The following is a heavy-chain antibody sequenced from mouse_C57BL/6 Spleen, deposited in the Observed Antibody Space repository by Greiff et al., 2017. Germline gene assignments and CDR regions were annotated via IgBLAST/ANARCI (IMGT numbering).Heavy chain of an antibody. J-gene: IGHJ4*01. Sequence: ELKVVESGGGLVKPGGSLKLSCAASGFTFSDYGMHWVRQAPEKGLEWVAYISSGSSTIYYADTVKGQFTISRDNAKNTLFLQMTSLRSEDTAMYYCARSYYGYYYAMDYWGQGTSVTVSS. D-gene: IGHD1-1*01. CDR1: GFTFSDYG. CDR2: ISSGSSTI. CDR3: ARSYYGYYYAMDY. V-gene: IGHV5-17*01.